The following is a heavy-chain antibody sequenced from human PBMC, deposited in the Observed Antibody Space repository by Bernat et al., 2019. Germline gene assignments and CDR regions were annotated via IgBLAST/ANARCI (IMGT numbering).Heavy chain of an antibody. Sequence: QLQLQESGPGLVKPSETLSLTCTVSGGSISSSSYYWGWIRQPPGKGLEWIGSIYYSGSTYYNPSLKSRVTISVDTSKNQFSLKLSSVTAADTAVYYCARASHALDAFDIWGQGTMVTVSS. J-gene: IGHJ3*02. V-gene: IGHV4-39*01. CDR1: GGSISSSSYY. CDR2: IYYSGST. CDR3: ARASHALDAFDI.